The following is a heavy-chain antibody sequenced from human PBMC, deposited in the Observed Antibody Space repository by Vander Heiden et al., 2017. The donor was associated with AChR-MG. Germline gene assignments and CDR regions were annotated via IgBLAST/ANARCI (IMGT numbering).Heavy chain of an antibody. CDR3: AKDYVGTSSGWFDY. J-gene: IGHJ4*02. V-gene: IGHV3-9*01. D-gene: IGHD6-19*01. Sequence: EVQLVESGGGLVQPGRSLRLSCAASGFTFDDYAMHWVRQAPGKGLEWVSGISWNSGSIGYADSVKGRFTISRDNAKNSLYLQMNSLRAEDTALYYCAKDYVGTSSGWFDYWGQGTLVTVSS. CDR2: ISWNSGSI. CDR1: GFTFDDYA.